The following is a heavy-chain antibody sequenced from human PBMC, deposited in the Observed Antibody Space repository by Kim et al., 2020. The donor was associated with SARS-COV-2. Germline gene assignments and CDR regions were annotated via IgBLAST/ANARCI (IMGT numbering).Heavy chain of an antibody. CDR2: ISSVGYDI. D-gene: IGHD3-22*01. J-gene: IGHJ5*02. CDR1: GFDFRTSW. CDR3: VKVGDYESSGYYAFFPS. Sequence: GGSLRLSCAASGFDFRTSWMHWVRQAPGKGLVWVSRISSVGYDITYADSVKGRFTISRANAKNTLYMQMNGLRTEDTAVYYCVKVGDYESSGYYAFFPSWGQGTRVTVSS. V-gene: IGHV3-74*03.